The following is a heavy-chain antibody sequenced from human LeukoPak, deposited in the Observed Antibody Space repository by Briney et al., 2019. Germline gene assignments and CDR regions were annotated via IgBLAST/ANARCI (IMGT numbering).Heavy chain of an antibody. V-gene: IGHV3-30*03. D-gene: IGHD2-2*01. CDR1: GFTFSSYG. Sequence: PGGSLRLSCAASGFTFSSYGMHWVRQAPGKGLEWVAVISYDGSNKYYADSVKGRFTISRDNSKNTLYLQMNSLRAEDTAVYYCARGAICSSTSCYYYYYYMDVWGKGTTVTVSS. J-gene: IGHJ6*03. CDR2: ISYDGSNK. CDR3: ARGAICSSTSCYYYYYYMDV.